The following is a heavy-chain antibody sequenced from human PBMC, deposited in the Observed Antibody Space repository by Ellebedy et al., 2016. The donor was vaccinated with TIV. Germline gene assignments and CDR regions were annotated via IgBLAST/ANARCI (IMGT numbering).Heavy chain of an antibody. V-gene: IGHV3-23*01. Sequence: GESLKISCAASGFTFSSYAMSWVRQPPGKGLEWVSTISGTEGNTFYADSVKGRFTISRDNSKNTLHLQMNGLRAEDTAVYYCAKDSVTGYYVYWGQGTLVTVSS. J-gene: IGHJ4*02. CDR3: AKDSVTGYYVY. CDR2: ISGTEGNT. D-gene: IGHD2-21*02. CDR1: GFTFSSYA.